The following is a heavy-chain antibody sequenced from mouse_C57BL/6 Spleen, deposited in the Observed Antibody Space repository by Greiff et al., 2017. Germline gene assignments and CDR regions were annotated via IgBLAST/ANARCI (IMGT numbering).Heavy chain of an antibody. Sequence: VQLQQSGAELVRPGASVKLSCKASGYTFTDYYINWVKQRPGQGLEWIARIYPGSGNTYYNEKFKGKATLTAEKSSSTAYMQLSSLTSEDSAVYFCARGVLYAMDYWGQGTSVTVSS. CDR2: IYPGSGNT. V-gene: IGHV1-76*01. CDR1: GYTFTDYY. CDR3: ARGVLYAMDY. J-gene: IGHJ4*01.